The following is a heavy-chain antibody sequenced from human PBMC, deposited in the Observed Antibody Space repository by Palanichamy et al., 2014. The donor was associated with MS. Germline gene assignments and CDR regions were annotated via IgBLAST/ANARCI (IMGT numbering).Heavy chain of an antibody. CDR2: ISSNGGNK. V-gene: IGHV3-30-3*01. CDR1: GFTFTSHA. D-gene: IGHD4-11*01. CDR3: ARDKKSTSIDYQFDN. Sequence: QVQLVESGGGVVQPGKSLRLSCVASGFTFTSHALHWVRQTPGKGLEWLAVISSNGGNKYYADSVKGRFTISRDNSKNMMFVQMNSLGVEDTAIYYCARDKKSTSIDYQFDNWGLGTLVTVSS. J-gene: IGHJ4*02.